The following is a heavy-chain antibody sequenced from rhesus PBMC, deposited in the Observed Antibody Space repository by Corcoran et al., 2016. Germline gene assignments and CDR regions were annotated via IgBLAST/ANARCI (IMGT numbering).Heavy chain of an antibody. V-gene: IGHV3-11*01. J-gene: IGHJ4*01. CDR2: IYDRTM. Sequence: EVQLVESGGGLVQPGGSLRLSCAASGVTGSTNWMRWARPGKGLELLADIYDRTMYYRESVQGRFSVSRENGKSSVYLQMNSLNAEDTAIYYCTRWAAAGYYFDYWGQGLLVTVSS. CDR1: GVTGSTNW. D-gene: IGHD6-31*01. CDR3: TRWAAAGYYFDY.